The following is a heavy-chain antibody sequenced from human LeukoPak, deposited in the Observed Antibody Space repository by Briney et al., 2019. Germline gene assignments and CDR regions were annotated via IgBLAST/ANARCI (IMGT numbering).Heavy chain of an antibody. CDR2: INPNSGGT. CDR1: GYTFTGYY. D-gene: IGHD2-2*02. V-gene: IGHV1-2*02. Sequence: GASVKVSCKASGYTFTGYYMDWVRQAPGQGLEWMGWINPNSGGTNYAQKFQGRVTMTRDTSISTAYMELSRLRSDDTAVYYCARDRIGVVVPAAIPIGSDYWGQGTLVTVSS. J-gene: IGHJ4*02. CDR3: ARDRIGVVVPAAIPIGSDY.